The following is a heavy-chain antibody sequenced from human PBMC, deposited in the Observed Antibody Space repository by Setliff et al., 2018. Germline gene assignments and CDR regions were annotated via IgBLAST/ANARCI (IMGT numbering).Heavy chain of an antibody. CDR3: SRDVFPYHYEGAFDI. CDR2: INPNSGGT. CDR1: GYTFTGYY. J-gene: IGHJ3*02. V-gene: IGHV1-2*04. Sequence: ASVKVSCKASGYTFTGYYMHWVRQAPGQGLEWMGWINPNSGGTNYAQKFQGWVTMTRETSISTAYMELSRLRSDDTAVYYCSRDVFPYHYEGAFDIWGQGTMVTVSS. D-gene: IGHD3-22*01.